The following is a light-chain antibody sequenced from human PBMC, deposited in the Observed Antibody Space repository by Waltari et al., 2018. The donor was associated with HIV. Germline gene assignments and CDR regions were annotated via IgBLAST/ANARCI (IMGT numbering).Light chain of an antibody. Sequence: QSVLPPPPSAPGTPGHCVTMSCSRGSSNIGSNSVNWYQHLPETSPRLLIFRNDQRPSGVPDRFSASKSGTSASLAISGLQSEDEAEYYCAVWDDSLSEYVFGPGTRVTVL. CDR1: SSNIGSNS. CDR2: RND. CDR3: AVWDDSLSEYV. J-gene: IGLJ1*01. V-gene: IGLV1-44*01.